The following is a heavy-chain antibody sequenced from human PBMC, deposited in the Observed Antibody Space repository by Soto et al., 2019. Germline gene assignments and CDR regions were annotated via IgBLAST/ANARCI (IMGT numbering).Heavy chain of an antibody. Sequence: QVQLVQSGAEVKKPGASVKVSCKASGYTFTSYGISWVRQAPGQGLEWMGWISAYNGNTNYAQKLQGRVTMTTDTSTSTAHTARRSPRPADTAVYYWARLRRYSYGFAYWGQGTLVTVSS. CDR2: ISAYNGNT. V-gene: IGHV1-18*01. J-gene: IGHJ4*02. CDR1: GYTFTSYG. D-gene: IGHD5-18*01. CDR3: ARLRRYSYGFAY.